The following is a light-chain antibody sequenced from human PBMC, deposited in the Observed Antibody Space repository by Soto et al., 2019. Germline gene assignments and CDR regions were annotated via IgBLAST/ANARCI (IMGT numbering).Light chain of an antibody. CDR3: QQYNNWPLGT. Sequence: EIVMTQSPATLSVSPGERATLSCRASQSVSSNLAWYQQKPGQAPRLLIYDASTRATGTPARFSGSGSGTEFTLTISSLQSEDFAVYYCQQYNNWPLGTFGQGTKVDIK. CDR1: QSVSSN. CDR2: DAS. J-gene: IGKJ1*01. V-gene: IGKV3-15*01.